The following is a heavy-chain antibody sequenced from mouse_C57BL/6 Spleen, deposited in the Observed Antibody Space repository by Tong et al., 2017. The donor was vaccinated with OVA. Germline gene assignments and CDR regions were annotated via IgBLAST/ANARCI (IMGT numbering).Heavy chain of an antibody. CDR1: GYAFSSSW. V-gene: IGHV1-82*01. J-gene: IGHJ2*01. D-gene: IGHD4-1*01. CDR3: ARDLGRVY. CDR2: IYPGDGNT. Sequence: VQLQESGPELVKPGASVKISCKASGYAFSSSWMNWVKQRPGKGLEWIGRIYPGDGNTNYNGKFKGKATLTADKSSSTAYMHLSSLTSEDSAVYFCARDLGRVYWGQGTTLTFSS.